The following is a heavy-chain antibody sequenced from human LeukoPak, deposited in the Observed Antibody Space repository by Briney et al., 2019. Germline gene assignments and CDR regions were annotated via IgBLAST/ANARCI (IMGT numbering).Heavy chain of an antibody. CDR1: GFTFSSYW. J-gene: IGHJ4*02. CDR3: VREPRRIAARPDY. Sequence: GGSLRLSCAASGFTFSSYWMSWVRQAPGKGLEWVANIKQDGSEKYYVDSVKGRFTISRDNAKNSLYLQMNSLRAEDTAVYYCVREPRRIAARPDYWGQGTLVTVSS. D-gene: IGHD6-6*01. V-gene: IGHV3-7*01. CDR2: IKQDGSEK.